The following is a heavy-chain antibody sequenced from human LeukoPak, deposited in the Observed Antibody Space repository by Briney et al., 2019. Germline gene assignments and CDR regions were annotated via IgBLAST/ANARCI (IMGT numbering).Heavy chain of an antibody. CDR3: ARGSHSSSWYNWFDP. CDR2: ISNSGSTI. Sequence: GGSLRLSCAASGFTFSDYYMSWIRQAPGKGREWISYISNSGSTIHYAVSVKGRFTISRDNAKNSLYLQMNSLRAEDTAVYYCARGSHSSSWYNWFDPWGQGTLVTVSS. V-gene: IGHV3-11*04. D-gene: IGHD6-13*01. CDR1: GFTFSDYY. J-gene: IGHJ5*02.